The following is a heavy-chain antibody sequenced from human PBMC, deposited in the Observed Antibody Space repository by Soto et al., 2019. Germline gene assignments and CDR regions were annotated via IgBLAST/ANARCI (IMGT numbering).Heavy chain of an antibody. CDR3: ARVEYCSGGSCYGWFDP. J-gene: IGHJ5*02. CDR2: TYYRSKWYN. CDR1: GDSVSSNSAA. Sequence: QVQLQQSGPGLVKPSQTLSLTCAISGDSVSSNSAAWNWIRQSPSRGLEWLGRTYYRSKWYNDYAVSVKSRITINPDTSKNQFSLQLNSVTPEDTAVYYCARVEYCSGGSCYGWFDPWGQGTLVTVSS. V-gene: IGHV6-1*01. D-gene: IGHD2-15*01.